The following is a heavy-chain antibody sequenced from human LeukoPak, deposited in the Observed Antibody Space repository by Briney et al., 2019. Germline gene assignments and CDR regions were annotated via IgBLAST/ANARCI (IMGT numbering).Heavy chain of an antibody. CDR2: IFYSGST. Sequence: PSETLSLTCSVSGGSISSYYWSWIRQPPGKGLEWIGYIFYSGSTDYNPSLKSRVTISLDTSKNQFSLKLSSVTAADTAVYYCARDMGSAAGHDYWGQGTLVTVSS. CDR3: ARDMGSAAGHDY. J-gene: IGHJ4*02. CDR1: GGSISSYY. D-gene: IGHD6-13*01. V-gene: IGHV4-59*01.